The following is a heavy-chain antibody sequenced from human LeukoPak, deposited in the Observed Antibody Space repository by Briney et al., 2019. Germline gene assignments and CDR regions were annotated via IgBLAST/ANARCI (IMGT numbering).Heavy chain of an antibody. CDR1: GFTFDDYA. CDR3: AKEGYCTNGVCYKCDY. Sequence: GGSLRLSCAASGFTFDDYAMHWVRQAPGKGLEWVSGISWNSGSIGYADSVKGRFTISRDNSKNTLYLQMNSLRVEDTAVYYCAKEGYCTNGVCYKCDYWGQGTLVTVSS. CDR2: ISWNSGSI. D-gene: IGHD2-8*01. V-gene: IGHV3-9*01. J-gene: IGHJ4*02.